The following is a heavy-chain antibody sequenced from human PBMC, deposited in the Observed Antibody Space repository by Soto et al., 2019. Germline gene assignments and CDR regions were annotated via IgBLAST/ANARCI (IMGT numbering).Heavy chain of an antibody. CDR2: IIPIFGTA. V-gene: IGHV1-69*13. CDR3: ATPYHYDSSGYYYKSFDY. J-gene: IGHJ4*02. D-gene: IGHD3-22*01. Sequence: SVKVSCKASGGTFSSYAISWVRQAPGQGLEWMGGIIPIFGTANYAQKFQGRVTITADESTSTAYMELSSLRSEDTAVYYCATPYHYDSSGYYYKSFDYWGQGTLVTVSS. CDR1: GGTFSSYA.